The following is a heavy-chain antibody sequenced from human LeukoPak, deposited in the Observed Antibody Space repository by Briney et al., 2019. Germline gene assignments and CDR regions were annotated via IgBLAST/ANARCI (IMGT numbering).Heavy chain of an antibody. D-gene: IGHD3-22*01. V-gene: IGHV3-23*01. CDR3: AKKGYYDGSGYYMYYFDH. Sequence: LGGSLRLSCAASGFTFSIYAMSWVREAPGKGLEWVSAISGSGGTAYYADSVKGRFTISRDNSKNTLYLQMNSLRAEDTAVYYCAKKGYYDGSGYYMYYFDHWGQGTLVTVSS. CDR2: ISGSGGTA. CDR1: GFTFSIYA. J-gene: IGHJ4*02.